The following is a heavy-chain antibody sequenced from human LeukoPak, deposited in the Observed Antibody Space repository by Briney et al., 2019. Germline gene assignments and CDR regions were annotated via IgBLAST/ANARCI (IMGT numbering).Heavy chain of an antibody. CDR2: ISGSGGST. V-gene: IGHV3-23*01. J-gene: IGHJ4*02. CDR1: GFTFSSYA. CDR3: AKGTYSTSPGYYFDY. Sequence: GGSLRLSCAASGFTFSSYAMSWVRQAPGKGLEWVSAISGSGGSTYYADSVRGRFTISRDNAKNSLYLQMNNLRAEDTALYYCAKGTYSTSPGYYFDYWGQGTLVTVSS. D-gene: IGHD6-6*01.